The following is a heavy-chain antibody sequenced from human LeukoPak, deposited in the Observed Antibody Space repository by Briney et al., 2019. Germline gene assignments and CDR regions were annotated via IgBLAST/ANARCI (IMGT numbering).Heavy chain of an antibody. J-gene: IGHJ4*02. CDR3: SKEYCSRTSCYIVDY. V-gene: IGHV3-23*01. Sequence: GGSLRLSCAASGFTFSSYAMSWVRQAPGKGLEWVSAISGSGGSTYYADSVKGRFTISRDNSKNTLYLQMNSLRAEDTAVYYCSKEYCSRTSCYIVDYCGQGTLFTVSS. CDR2: ISGSGGST. CDR1: GFTFSSYA. D-gene: IGHD2-2*02.